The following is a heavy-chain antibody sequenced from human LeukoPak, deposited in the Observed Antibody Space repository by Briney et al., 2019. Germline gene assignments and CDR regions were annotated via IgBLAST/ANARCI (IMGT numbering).Heavy chain of an antibody. D-gene: IGHD3-3*01. J-gene: IGHJ6*02. Sequence: GESLQISCKGSGYSFTSYWIGWVRQLPGKGLEWMGIIYPGDSDTRYSPSFQGQVTISADKSISTAYLQWSSLKASDTAMYYCARLTYDFWSGYSPYYYYYGMDVWGQGTTVTVSS. CDR1: GYSFTSYW. CDR2: IYPGDSDT. CDR3: ARLTYDFWSGYSPYYYYYGMDV. V-gene: IGHV5-51*01.